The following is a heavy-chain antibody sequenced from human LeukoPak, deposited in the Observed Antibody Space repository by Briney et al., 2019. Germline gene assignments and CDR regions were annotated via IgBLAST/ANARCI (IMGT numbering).Heavy chain of an antibody. CDR1: GGDSINNYF. Sequence: SETLSLTCTVSGGDSINNYFWSWIRQPAGKGLEWIGRMYTSGITNYNPSLKSRVTMSIDTSKNQISLNLTPVTAADTAMYYCARETSTTYDRAIDIWGQGTMVTVSS. CDR3: ARETSTTYDRAIDI. D-gene: IGHD1-26*01. J-gene: IGHJ3*02. V-gene: IGHV4-4*07. CDR2: MYTSGIT.